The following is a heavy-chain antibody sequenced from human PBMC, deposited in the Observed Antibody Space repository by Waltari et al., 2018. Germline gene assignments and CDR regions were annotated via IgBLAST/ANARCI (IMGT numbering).Heavy chain of an antibody. V-gene: IGHV3-53*01. CDR1: GFTVSSNY. D-gene: IGHD6-13*01. CDR3: ASGGGLCPYSSSWYWY. J-gene: IGHJ4*02. Sequence: EVQLVESGGGLIQPGGSLRLSCAASGFTVSSNYMSWVRQAPGKGLEWVSVIYSGGSTYYADSVKGRFTISSDTSKNPLYVQMTSLRAEYTAVYYCASGGGLCPYSSSWYWYWGQGPLVTVSS. CDR2: IYSGGST.